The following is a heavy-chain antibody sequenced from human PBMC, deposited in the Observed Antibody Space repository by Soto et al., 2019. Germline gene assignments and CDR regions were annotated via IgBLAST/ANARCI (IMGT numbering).Heavy chain of an antibody. CDR3: AAVIFCYCSGSSCYYSWDMDV. Sequence: ASVKVSCKASGYTFTSYDINWVRQATGQGLEWMGWMNPNSGNTGYAQKFQGRVTMTRNTSISTAYMELSSLRSEDTAVYYCAAVIFCYCSGSSCYYSWDMDVWGQGTTVTVSS. CDR2: MNPNSGNT. V-gene: IGHV1-8*01. CDR1: GYTFTSYD. J-gene: IGHJ6*02. D-gene: IGHD3-10*01.